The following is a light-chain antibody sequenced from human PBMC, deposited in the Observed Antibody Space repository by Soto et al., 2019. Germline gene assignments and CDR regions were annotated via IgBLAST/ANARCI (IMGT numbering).Light chain of an antibody. V-gene: IGLV2-23*01. CDR1: SRDVGSYNL. Sequence: SVLTQAASGFGGPGQAVTISRPGNSRDVGSYNLVSWYQQHPGKAPKLMIYEGSKRPPGVSNRFSGSKSGNTASLTISGLQAEDEADYYCCSYAGSSTYVFGTGTKVTVL. CDR2: EGS. CDR3: CSYAGSSTYV. J-gene: IGLJ1*01.